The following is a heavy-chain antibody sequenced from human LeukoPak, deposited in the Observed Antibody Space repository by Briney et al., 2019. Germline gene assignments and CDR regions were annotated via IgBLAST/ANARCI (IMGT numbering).Heavy chain of an antibody. CDR1: GFSVSSNY. CDR2: IYSGGST. Sequence: GGSLRLSCEGSGFSVSSNYMTWVRQAPGKGLEWVSVIYSGGSTDYADSVKGRFTISRDNSKNSLYLQVNSLRAEDTAAYYCAREQAQGNAFDIWGQGTMVTVSS. CDR3: AREQAQGNAFDI. V-gene: IGHV3-66*01. J-gene: IGHJ3*02.